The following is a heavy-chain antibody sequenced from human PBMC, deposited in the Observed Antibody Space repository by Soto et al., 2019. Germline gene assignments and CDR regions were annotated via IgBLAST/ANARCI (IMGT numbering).Heavy chain of an antibody. J-gene: IGHJ6*03. CDR2: ISWNSGSI. CDR1: GFTFDDYA. Sequence: PGGSLRLSCAASGFTFDDYAMHWVRQAPGKGLEWVSGISWNSGSIGYADSVKGRFTISRDNAKNSLYLQMNSLRAEDTALYYCAKDAELRYMDVWGKGTKVTVSS. CDR3: AKDAELRYMDV. V-gene: IGHV3-9*01.